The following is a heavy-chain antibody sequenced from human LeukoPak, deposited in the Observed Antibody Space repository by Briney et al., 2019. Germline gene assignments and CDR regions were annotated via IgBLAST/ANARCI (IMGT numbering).Heavy chain of an antibody. V-gene: IGHV4-59*01. Sequence: SETLSLTCTVSGGSISSYYWSWIWQPPGKGLEWIGYIYYSGSTNYNPSLKSRVTISVDTSKNQFSLKLSSVTAADTAVYYCARETSQKGAHYMDVWGKGTTVTISS. CDR1: GGSISSYY. CDR3: ARETSQKGAHYMDV. J-gene: IGHJ6*03. CDR2: IYYSGST. D-gene: IGHD3-16*01.